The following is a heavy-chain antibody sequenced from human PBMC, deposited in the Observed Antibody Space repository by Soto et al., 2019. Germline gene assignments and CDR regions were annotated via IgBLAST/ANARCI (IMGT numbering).Heavy chain of an antibody. CDR2: ISAYNGNT. CDR3: ARSVRTIAVAGNVDY. D-gene: IGHD6-19*01. V-gene: IGHV1-18*01. J-gene: IGHJ4*02. Sequence: QVQLVQSGAEVKKPGSSVKVSCKASGGTFSSYAISWVRQAPGQGLEWMGGISAYNGNTNYAQKLQGRVTMTTDTSTSTAYMELRSLRSDDTAVYYCARSVRTIAVAGNVDYWGQGTLVTVSS. CDR1: GGTFSSYA.